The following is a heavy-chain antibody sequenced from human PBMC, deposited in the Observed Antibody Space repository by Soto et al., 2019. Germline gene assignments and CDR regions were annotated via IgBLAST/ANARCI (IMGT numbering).Heavy chain of an antibody. CDR2: INPSGGST. D-gene: IGHD6-13*01. J-gene: IGHJ4*02. Sequence: XSVKVSCKASGYTFTSYYMHWVRQAPGQGLEWMGIINPSGGSTSYAQKFQGRVTMTRDTSTSTVYMELSSLRSEDTAVYYCATGSSSWYSDYWGQGTLVTVSS. V-gene: IGHV1-46*01. CDR1: GYTFTSYY. CDR3: ATGSSSWYSDY.